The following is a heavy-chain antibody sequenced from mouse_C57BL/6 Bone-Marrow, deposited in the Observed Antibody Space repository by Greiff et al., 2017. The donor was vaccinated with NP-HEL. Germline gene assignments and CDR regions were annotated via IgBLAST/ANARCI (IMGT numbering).Heavy chain of an antibody. CDR2: ISYSGST. CDR3: ARSPLWLRRNYYAMDY. CDR1: GYSITSDY. V-gene: IGHV3-8*01. J-gene: IGHJ4*01. D-gene: IGHD2-2*01. Sequence: EVQVVESGPGLAKPSQTLSLTCPVTGYSITSDYWNWIRKFPGNKLEYMGYISYSGSTYYNPSLKSRISITRDTSKNQYYLQLNSVTTEDTATYYCARSPLWLRRNYYAMDYWGQGTSVTVSS.